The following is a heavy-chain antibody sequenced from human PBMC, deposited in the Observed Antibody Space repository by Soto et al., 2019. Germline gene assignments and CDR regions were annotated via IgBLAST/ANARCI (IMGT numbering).Heavy chain of an antibody. V-gene: IGHV3-33*01. J-gene: IGHJ4*02. CDR1: GFTFSSYG. CDR3: ARIVDTAIPNGVEPVDY. Sequence: GGSLRLSCAASGFTFSSYGMHWVRQAPGKGLEWVAVIWYDGSNKYYADSVKGRFTISRDNSKNTLYLQMNSLRAEDTAVYYCARIVDTAIPNGVEPVDYWGQGTLVTVSS. CDR2: IWYDGSNK. D-gene: IGHD5-18*01.